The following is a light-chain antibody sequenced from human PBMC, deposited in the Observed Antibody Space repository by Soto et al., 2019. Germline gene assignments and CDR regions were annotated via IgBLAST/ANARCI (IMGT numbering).Light chain of an antibody. CDR1: QCISNW. Sequence: DIPITQSPSSVSASVGDRVTITCRASQCISNWLAWFQQKPGKAPKLLIYTASRLQSGVPSRFSGSGSGTDFTLTISRLQPEDFATYYCQQSNSCPLTFGQGTKVDIK. J-gene: IGKJ1*01. V-gene: IGKV1-12*01. CDR3: QQSNSCPLT. CDR2: TAS.